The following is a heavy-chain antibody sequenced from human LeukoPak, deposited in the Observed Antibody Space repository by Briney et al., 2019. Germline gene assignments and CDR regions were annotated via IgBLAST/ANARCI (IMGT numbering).Heavy chain of an antibody. V-gene: IGHV1-2*02. J-gene: IGHJ4*02. CDR1: GYTFTGYY. D-gene: IGHD2-15*01. Sequence: ASVKVSCKASGYTFTGYYMHWVRQAPGQELEWMGWINPNSGGTNYAQKFQGRVTMTRDTSISTAYMELSRLRSDDTAVYYCARDQDCSGGSCYSSGFGYWGQGTLVTVSS. CDR3: ARDQDCSGGSCYSSGFGY. CDR2: INPNSGGT.